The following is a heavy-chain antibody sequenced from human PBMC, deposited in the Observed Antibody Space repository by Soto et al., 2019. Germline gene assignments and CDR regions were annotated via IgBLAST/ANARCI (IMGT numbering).Heavy chain of an antibody. CDR2: INHSGST. CDR3: ASLRFLEWLFEGWFDP. D-gene: IGHD3-3*01. J-gene: IGHJ5*02. CDR1: GGSFSGYY. Sequence: SETLSLTCAVYGGSFSGYYWSWIRQPPGKGLEWVGDINHSGSTNYNPSLKSRVTISVDTSKNQFSLRLNSVTAADTAVYYCASLRFLEWLFEGWFDPWGQGTLVTVSS. V-gene: IGHV4-34*01.